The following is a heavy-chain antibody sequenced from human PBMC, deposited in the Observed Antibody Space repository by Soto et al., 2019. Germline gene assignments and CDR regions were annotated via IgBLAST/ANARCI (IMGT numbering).Heavy chain of an antibody. CDR1: GGTFSDYA. Sequence: QVQLVQSGAEVKKPGSSVKVSCTASGGTFSDYAFSWVRQAPGQGLEWMGGIIPMFSSSSFAQKFQGRLTITADDSTSTAYMSLSSPGSADTAMYYCAKDIGFQQHLFVFDLWGPGTLVTVSS. CDR3: AKDIGFQQHLFVFDL. CDR2: IIPMFSSS. J-gene: IGHJ4*02. D-gene: IGHD3-10*02. V-gene: IGHV1-69*01.